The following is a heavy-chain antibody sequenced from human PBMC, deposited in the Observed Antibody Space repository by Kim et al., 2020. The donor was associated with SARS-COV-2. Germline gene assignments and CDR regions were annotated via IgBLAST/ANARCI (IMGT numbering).Heavy chain of an antibody. CDR1: GYTFTSYG. Sequence: ASVKVSCKASGYTFTSYGISWVRQAPGQGLEWMGWISAYNGNTNYAQKLQGRVTMTTDTSTSTAYMELRSLRSGDTAVYYCARVPRSPLRMFWFDPWGQGTLVTVSS. D-gene: IGHD3-10*02. J-gene: IGHJ5*02. CDR2: ISAYNGNT. CDR3: ARVPRSPLRMFWFDP. V-gene: IGHV1-18*01.